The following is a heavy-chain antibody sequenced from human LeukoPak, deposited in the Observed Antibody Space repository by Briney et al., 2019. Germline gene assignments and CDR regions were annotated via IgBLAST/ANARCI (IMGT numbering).Heavy chain of an antibody. CDR1: GYTFTSYA. D-gene: IGHD6-6*01. CDR3: ARSRDVRGRPYNWFDP. V-gene: IGHV7-4-1*02. CDR2: INTNTGNP. J-gene: IGHJ5*02. Sequence: AASVKVSCKASGYTFTSYAMNWVRQAPGQGLEWMGWINTNTGNPTYAQGFTGRFAFSLDTSVSTAYLQISSLKAEDTAVYYCARSRDVRGRPYNWFDPWGQGTLVTVSS.